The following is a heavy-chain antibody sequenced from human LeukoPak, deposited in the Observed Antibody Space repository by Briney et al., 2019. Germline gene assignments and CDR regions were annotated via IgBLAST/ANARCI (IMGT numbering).Heavy chain of an antibody. CDR3: TTGPAELWGLYYFDY. D-gene: IGHD3-16*01. V-gene: IGHV3-15*01. CDR2: IKSKTDGGTT. Sequence: KPGGSLRLSCAASGFTFSNAWMSWVRQAPGKGLEWVGRIKSKTDGGTTDYAAPVKGRFTISRDDSKNTLYLQMNSLKTEDTAVYYCTTGPAELWGLYYFDYWGQGTLVTVSS. CDR1: GFTFSNAW. J-gene: IGHJ4*02.